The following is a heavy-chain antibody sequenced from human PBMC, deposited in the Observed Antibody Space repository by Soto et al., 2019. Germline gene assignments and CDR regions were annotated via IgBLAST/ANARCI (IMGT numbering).Heavy chain of an antibody. Sequence: QVQLVESGGGVVQPGRSLRLSCAASGFTFSSYGMHWVRQAPGKGLEWVAVMSYDGSNKYYADLVKGRFTISIDNSKNTLYLQMNSLRAEDRGVYYCAKGAQGVIDSWGQGTLVTVSS. CDR3: AKGAQGVIDS. D-gene: IGHD2-21*01. J-gene: IGHJ4*02. CDR2: MSYDGSNK. V-gene: IGHV3-30*18. CDR1: GFTFSSYG.